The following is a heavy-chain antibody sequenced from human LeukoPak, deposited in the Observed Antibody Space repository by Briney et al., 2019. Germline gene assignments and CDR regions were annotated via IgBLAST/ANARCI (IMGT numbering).Heavy chain of an antibody. J-gene: IGHJ4*02. D-gene: IGHD3-10*01. CDR2: IRYDGSNK. CDR3: AKDRKYYGSGSNFDY. Sequence: PGGSLRLSCAASGFTFRGYAVSWVRQAPGRGLEWVAFIRYDGSNKYYADSVKGRFTISRDNSKNTLYLQMNSLRAEDTAVYYCAKDRKYYGSGSNFDYWGQGTLVTVSS. V-gene: IGHV3-30*02. CDR1: GFTFRGYA.